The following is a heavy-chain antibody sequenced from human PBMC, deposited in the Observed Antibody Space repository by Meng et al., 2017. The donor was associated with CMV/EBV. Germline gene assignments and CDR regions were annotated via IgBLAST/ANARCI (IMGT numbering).Heavy chain of an antibody. J-gene: IGHJ5*02. CDR1: GFTVSSNS. CDR2: IYSGGST. Sequence: CAASGFTVSSNSMSWARQAPGKGLEWVSVIYSGGSTYYADSVKGRFTISRDNSKNTLYLQMNSLRAEDTAVYYCASMGISGSFNWFDPWGQGTLVTVSS. CDR3: ASMGISGSFNWFDP. D-gene: IGHD1-26*01. V-gene: IGHV3-66*02.